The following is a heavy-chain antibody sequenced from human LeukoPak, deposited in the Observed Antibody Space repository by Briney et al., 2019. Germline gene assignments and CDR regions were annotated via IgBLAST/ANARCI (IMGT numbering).Heavy chain of an antibody. CDR2: IYSDGST. V-gene: IGHV3-53*01. J-gene: IGHJ4*02. CDR3: ARDRGGRLGFD. CDR1: GFTFSNYV. D-gene: IGHD3-10*01. Sequence: GGSLRLSCAASGFTFSNYVMSWVRQAPGKGLEWVSVIYSDGSTYSADSVKGRFTISRDNSKNTLYLQMNSLRAEDTAVYYCARDRGGRLGFDWGQGTLITVSS.